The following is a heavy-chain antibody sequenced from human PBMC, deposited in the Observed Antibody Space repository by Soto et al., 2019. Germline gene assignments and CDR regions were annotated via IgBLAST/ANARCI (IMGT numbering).Heavy chain of an antibody. J-gene: IGHJ4*02. D-gene: IGHD4-17*01. CDR3: ARGYGDDVFDY. V-gene: IGHV4-59*01. CDR2: IYYSGST. CDR1: GGSISSYY. Sequence: QVQLQESGPGLVKPSETLSLTCTVSGGSISSYYWSWIRQPPGKGLEWIGYIYYSGSTNYNPSLKSRVTISVDTSKNQFSLKLSSVTAADTAVYYCARGYGDDVFDYWGQGTLVTVSS.